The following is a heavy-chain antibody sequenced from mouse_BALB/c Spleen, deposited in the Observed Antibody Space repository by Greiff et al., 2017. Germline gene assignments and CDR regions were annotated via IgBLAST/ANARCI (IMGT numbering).Heavy chain of an antibody. Sequence: EVHLVESGGGLVKPGGSLKLSCAASGFTFSDYYMYWVRQTPEKRLEWVATISDGGSYTYYPDSVKGRFTISRDNAKNNLYLQMSSLKSEDTAMYYCARGTYYDYDYYAMDYWGQGTSVTVSS. CDR1: GFTFSDYY. J-gene: IGHJ4*01. V-gene: IGHV5-4*02. CDR3: ARGTYYDYDYYAMDY. CDR2: ISDGGSYT. D-gene: IGHD2-4*01.